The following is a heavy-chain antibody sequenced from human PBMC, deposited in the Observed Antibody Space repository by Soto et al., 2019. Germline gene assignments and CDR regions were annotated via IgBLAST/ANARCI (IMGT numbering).Heavy chain of an antibody. D-gene: IGHD1-26*01. Sequence: DVQLLESGGGLVQPGGSLRLSCAASGFTFSGSAFSWVRQAPGKGLEWVSAISASGGNTYYADSVKGRFTISRDNSRNTLFLQMNILRSEDTAAYYCARGRDGYYPLGGYWGQGTLVTVSS. CDR2: ISASGGNT. V-gene: IGHV3-23*01. CDR1: GFTFSGSA. CDR3: ARGRDGYYPLGGY. J-gene: IGHJ4*02.